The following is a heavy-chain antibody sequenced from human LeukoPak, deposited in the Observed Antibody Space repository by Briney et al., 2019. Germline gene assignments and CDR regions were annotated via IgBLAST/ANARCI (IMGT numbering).Heavy chain of an antibody. Sequence: GGSLRLSCAASRFTFSSYGMHWVRQAPGNGLDWVTFVRYDGSNEYYADSVKGRFTISRDNSKNTLYLQMNSLRAEDTAVYYCAKDTPAYDSSGYYYPYLDYWGQGTLVTVSS. J-gene: IGHJ4*02. CDR1: RFTFSSYG. V-gene: IGHV3-30*02. CDR3: AKDTPAYDSSGYYYPYLDY. D-gene: IGHD3-22*01. CDR2: VRYDGSNE.